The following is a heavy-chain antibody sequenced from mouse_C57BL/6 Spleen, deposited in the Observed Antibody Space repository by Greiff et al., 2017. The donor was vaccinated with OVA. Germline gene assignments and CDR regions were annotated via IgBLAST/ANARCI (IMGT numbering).Heavy chain of an antibody. Sequence: EVQVVESGTVLARPGASVKMSCKTSGYTFTSYWMHWVKQRPGQGLEWIGALYPGNSDTSYNQKFKGKAKLTAVTSASTAYMELSSLTNEDSAVYYCTNIYYDYGTGYYAMDYWGQGTSVTVSS. CDR3: TNIYYDYGTGYYAMDY. J-gene: IGHJ4*01. V-gene: IGHV1-5*01. D-gene: IGHD2-4*01. CDR2: LYPGNSDT. CDR1: GYTFTSYW.